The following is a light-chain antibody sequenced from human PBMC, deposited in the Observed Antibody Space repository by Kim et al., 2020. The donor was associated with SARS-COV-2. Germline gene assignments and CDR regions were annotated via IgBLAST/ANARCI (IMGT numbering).Light chain of an antibody. Sequence: LSPGERATLSCRASQSISSSYLAWYQQKPGQAPRLLIYGASSRTTGIPDRFSGSGSGTDFTLTISSLEPEDFAVYYCQQYGSSRTFGQGTKVEIK. CDR2: GAS. V-gene: IGKV3-20*01. J-gene: IGKJ1*01. CDR1: QSISSSY. CDR3: QQYGSSRT.